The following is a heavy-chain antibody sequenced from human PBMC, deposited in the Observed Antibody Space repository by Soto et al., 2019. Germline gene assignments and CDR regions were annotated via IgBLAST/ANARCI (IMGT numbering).Heavy chain of an antibody. CDR3: AKQPGAWDYFDY. CDR1: GFTFSSYA. V-gene: IGHV3-23*01. Sequence: AGGSLRLSCAASGFTFSSYAMSWVRQAPGKGLEWVSAISGSGGSTYYADSVKGRFTISRDKSKNTLYLQMNSLRAEDTAVYYCAKQPGAWDYFDYWGQGTLVTVSS. J-gene: IGHJ4*02. D-gene: IGHD3-10*01. CDR2: ISGSGGST.